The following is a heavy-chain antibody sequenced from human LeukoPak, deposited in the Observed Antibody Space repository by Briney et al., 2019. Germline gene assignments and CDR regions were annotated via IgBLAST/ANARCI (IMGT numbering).Heavy chain of an antibody. Sequence: GRSLRLSCAASGFTFSSYGMHWVRQAPGKGLEWVAVIWYDGSNKYYADSVKGRFTISRDNSKNTLYLQMNSLRAEDTAVYYCAREGAVAGTLDYWGQGTLVTVSS. J-gene: IGHJ4*02. CDR3: AREGAVAGTLDY. CDR2: IWYDGSNK. V-gene: IGHV3-33*01. CDR1: GFTFSSYG. D-gene: IGHD6-19*01.